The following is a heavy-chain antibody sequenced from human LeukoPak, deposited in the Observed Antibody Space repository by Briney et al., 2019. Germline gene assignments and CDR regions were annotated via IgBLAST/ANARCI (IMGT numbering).Heavy chain of an antibody. J-gene: IGHJ6*03. CDR3: ARRSTVTIRYYMDV. V-gene: IGHV4-39*01. CDR2: IYYSERT. Sequence: SETLSLTCCVSGGSISSSSYYWGWLRQPPVKGLEWIGCIYYSERTYYNPSLKSRDTISVETSNNQISLNLSSVTAADTAVYYCARRSTVTIRYYMDVWGKGTTVTISS. D-gene: IGHD4-17*01. CDR1: GGSISSSSYY.